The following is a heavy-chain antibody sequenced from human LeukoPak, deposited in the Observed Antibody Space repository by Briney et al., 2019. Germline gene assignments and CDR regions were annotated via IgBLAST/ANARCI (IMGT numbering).Heavy chain of an antibody. Sequence: GGSLRLSCAVSGFTFSSYSLNWVRQAPGKGLEWVSSITSSSGSIYYADSVKGRFTISRDNSKNTLYLQMSSLTVEDTAIYYCVKGKYTTSWYAFDYWGQGTLVTVSS. CDR3: VKGKYTTSWYAFDY. J-gene: IGHJ4*02. D-gene: IGHD6-13*01. V-gene: IGHV3-21*01. CDR1: GFTFSSYS. CDR2: ITSSSGSI.